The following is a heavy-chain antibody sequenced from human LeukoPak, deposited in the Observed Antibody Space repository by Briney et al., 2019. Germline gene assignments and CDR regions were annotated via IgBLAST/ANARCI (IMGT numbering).Heavy chain of an antibody. D-gene: IGHD5-12*01. CDR2: ISAYNGNT. Sequence: ASVKVSCKASGYTFTSYGVSCVRQAPGQGLEWMGWISAYNGNTNYAQKLQGRVTMTTDTSTSTAYMELRSLRSDDTAVYYCARAGYSGYDFPLDYWGQGTLVTVSS. CDR1: GYTFTSYG. J-gene: IGHJ4*02. V-gene: IGHV1-18*01. CDR3: ARAGYSGYDFPLDY.